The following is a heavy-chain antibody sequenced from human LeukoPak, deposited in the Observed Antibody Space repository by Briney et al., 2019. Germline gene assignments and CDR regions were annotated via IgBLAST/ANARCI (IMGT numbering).Heavy chain of an antibody. CDR3: ARDVALSTYHFDSSGLLDY. Sequence: GGSLRLSCAASGFTFSSYAMHWVRQAPGKGLEWVAVISYDGSNKYYADSVKGRFTISRDNSKSTLYLQMNSLRAEDTAVYYCARDVALSTYHFDSSGLLDYWGQGTLVTVSS. V-gene: IGHV3-30-3*01. CDR2: ISYDGSNK. J-gene: IGHJ4*02. D-gene: IGHD3-22*01. CDR1: GFTFSSYA.